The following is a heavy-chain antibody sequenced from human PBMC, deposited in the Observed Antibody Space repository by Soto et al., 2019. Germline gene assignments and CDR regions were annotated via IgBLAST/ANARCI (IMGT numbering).Heavy chain of an antibody. J-gene: IGHJ6*02. V-gene: IGHV3-30-3*01. CDR2: ISYDGSNK. D-gene: IGHD3-3*01. CDR3: AREKDFWSGPRDLYYYYGMDV. Sequence: GSLRLSCAASGFTFSSYAMHWVRQAPGKGLEWVAVISYDGSNKYYADSVKGRFTISRDNSKNTLYLQMNSLRAEDTAVYYCAREKDFWSGPRDLYYYYGMDVWGQGTTVTVSS. CDR1: GFTFSSYA.